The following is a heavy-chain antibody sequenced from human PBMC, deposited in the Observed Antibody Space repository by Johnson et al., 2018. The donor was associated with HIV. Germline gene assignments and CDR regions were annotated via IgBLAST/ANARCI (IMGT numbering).Heavy chain of an antibody. Sequence: QLVAVITYDGTKKYYTDSLKGRFTISRDNAKNSLYLQVNSLRAEDTAVYYCAKSPGKDHGGNSGGIDIWGQGTMVTVSA. V-gene: IGHV3-30*18. CDR3: AKSPGKDHGGNSGGIDI. J-gene: IGHJ3*02. CDR2: ITYDGTKK. D-gene: IGHD4-23*01.